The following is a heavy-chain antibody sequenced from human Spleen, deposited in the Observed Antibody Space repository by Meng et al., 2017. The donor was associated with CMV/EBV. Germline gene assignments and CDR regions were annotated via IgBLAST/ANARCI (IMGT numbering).Heavy chain of an antibody. CDR3: ASFRSG. J-gene: IGHJ4*02. Sequence: GESLKISCAASGFIFSDYGMHWVRQAPGKGLEWVAFIRYDGSDKYYTDSVKGRFTISRDNAKNSLYLQMNSLSAEDTAVYYCASFRSGWGQGTLVTVSS. CDR2: IRYDGSDK. V-gene: IGHV3-30*02. CDR1: GFIFSDYG. D-gene: IGHD6-25*01.